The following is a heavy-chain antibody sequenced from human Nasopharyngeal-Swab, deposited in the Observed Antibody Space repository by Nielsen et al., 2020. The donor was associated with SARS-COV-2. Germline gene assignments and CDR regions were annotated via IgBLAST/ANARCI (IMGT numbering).Heavy chain of an antibody. CDR3: ATCTSCYDGWYFDL. Sequence: SETLSLTCTVSGGSISSGSYYWSWIRQPPGKGLEWIGYIYYSGSPSYNPSLNSRVAISRDTSKNQFSLNLSSVTAADTAVYYCATCTSCYDGWYFDLWGRGTLVSVSS. V-gene: IGHV4-31*03. D-gene: IGHD2-2*01. CDR2: IYYSGSP. J-gene: IGHJ2*01. CDR1: GGSISSGSYY.